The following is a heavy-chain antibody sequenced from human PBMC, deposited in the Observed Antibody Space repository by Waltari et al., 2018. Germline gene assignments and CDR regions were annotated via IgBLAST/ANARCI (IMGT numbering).Heavy chain of an antibody. V-gene: IGHV3-53*01. CDR3: ARDPYCSGGSCYSD. CDR2: IYSGGRK. Sequence: EVQLVESGGGLIQPGGSLSLSCAASGFTVSRNYMSWVRQAPGKGLAWVSVIYSGGRKYYAESGKGRLTISRDNSKNTLYLQMNSLRAEDTAVYYCARDPYCSGGSCYSDWGQGTLVTVSS. CDR1: GFTVSRNY. D-gene: IGHD2-15*01. J-gene: IGHJ4*02.